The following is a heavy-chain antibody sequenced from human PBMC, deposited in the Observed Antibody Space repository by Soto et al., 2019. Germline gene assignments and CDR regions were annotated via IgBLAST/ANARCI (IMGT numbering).Heavy chain of an antibody. V-gene: IGHV4-39*01. CDR3: ARHLPTCTNGVCSLCWFDP. CDR2: IYYSGST. Sequence: QLQLQESGPGLVKPSETLSLTCTVSGGSISSSSYYWGWIRQPPGKGLEWIGSIYYSGSTYYNPSLKSRVNISVDTSKNQFSLMLSSVTAADTAVYYCARHLPTCTNGVCSLCWFDPWGQGTLVTVSS. CDR1: GGSISSSSYY. D-gene: IGHD2-8*01. J-gene: IGHJ5*02.